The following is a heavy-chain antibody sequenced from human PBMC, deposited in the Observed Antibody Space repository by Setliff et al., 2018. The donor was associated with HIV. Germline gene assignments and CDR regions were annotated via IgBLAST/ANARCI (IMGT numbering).Heavy chain of an antibody. CDR2: IKQDGSEI. CDR1: GFTFSNYW. CDR3: ARDPNALDY. J-gene: IGHJ4*02. V-gene: IGHV3-7*01. Sequence: PGGSLRLSCAASGFTFSNYWMDWVRQAPGKGLEWVATIKQDGSEIYYMDSVKGRFTISRDNARTSLFLEMRSLRDEDTAVYYCARDPNALDYWGQGTLVTVSS.